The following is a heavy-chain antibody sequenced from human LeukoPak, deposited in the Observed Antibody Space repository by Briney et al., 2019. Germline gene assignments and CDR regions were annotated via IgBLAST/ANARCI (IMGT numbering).Heavy chain of an antibody. CDR3: TRGVPALYYFYYYMDG. Sequence: SETLSLTCTVSGDSISSSSYYWGWIRQPPGKGLEWIGSIYYSGSTYNNPSLKSRVTISVDTSKKQFSLKLSSVTAADTAVYYCTRGVPALYYFYYYMDGWAKGTTVTVSS. D-gene: IGHD2-2*01. CDR1: GDSISSSSYY. CDR2: IYYSGST. V-gene: IGHV4-39*01. J-gene: IGHJ6*03.